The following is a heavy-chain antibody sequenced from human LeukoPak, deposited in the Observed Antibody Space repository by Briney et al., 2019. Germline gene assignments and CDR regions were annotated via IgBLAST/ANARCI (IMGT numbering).Heavy chain of an antibody. CDR2: IYTSGST. V-gene: IGHV4-61*02. J-gene: IGHJ4*02. D-gene: IGHD2/OR15-2a*01. CDR1: GGSISSGSYY. CDR3: ARGKGSLSY. Sequence: SETLSLTCTVSGGSISSGSYYWSWIRQPAGKGLEWIGRIYTSGSTNYNPSLKSRVTISVDTSKNQFSLKLSSVTAADTAVYYCARGKGSLSYWGQGTLVTVSS.